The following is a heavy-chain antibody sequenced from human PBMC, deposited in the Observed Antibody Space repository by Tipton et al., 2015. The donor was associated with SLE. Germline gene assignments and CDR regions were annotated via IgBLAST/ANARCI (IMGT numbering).Heavy chain of an antibody. Sequence: TLSLTCTVSGGSISSYYWSWIRQPPGKGLEWIGYIYTSGSTNYNPSLKSRVTISVDTSKNQFSLKLSSVTAADTAVYYCATGGLRNWFDPWGQGTLVTVSS. J-gene: IGHJ5*02. D-gene: IGHD3-16*01. CDR1: GGSISSYY. CDR2: IYTSGST. CDR3: ATGGLRNWFDP. V-gene: IGHV4-4*09.